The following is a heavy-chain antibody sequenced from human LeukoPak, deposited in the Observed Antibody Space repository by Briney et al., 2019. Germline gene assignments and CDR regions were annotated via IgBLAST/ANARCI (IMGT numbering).Heavy chain of an antibody. CDR3: ARHEAQDFDY. V-gene: IGHV4-39*01. J-gene: IGHJ4*02. CDR1: GGSISSNSYY. CDR2: IYYSGTT. Sequence: SETLSLTCTVSGGSISSNSYYWGWIRQLPGKGLEWIGSIYYSGTTYYSSSLKSRVIISVDTSKNQFSLKLSSVTATDTAVYYCARHEAQDFDYWGQGTLVTVSS.